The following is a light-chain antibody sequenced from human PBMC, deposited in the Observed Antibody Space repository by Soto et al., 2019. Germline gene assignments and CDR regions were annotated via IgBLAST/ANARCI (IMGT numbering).Light chain of an antibody. CDR2: DVS. J-gene: IGLJ1*01. CDR1: SSDVGCYND. Sequence: PVLNQPVYVSRSPRHSIPISRTGNSSDVGCYNDVSWYQQHPGKAPKPLIYDVSNRPSGVSNRFPGSKSGNTASLTISGLQAEDEADYYCSSYTSSSTLFGTGTKVTVL. V-gene: IGLV2-14*01. CDR3: SSYTSSSTL.